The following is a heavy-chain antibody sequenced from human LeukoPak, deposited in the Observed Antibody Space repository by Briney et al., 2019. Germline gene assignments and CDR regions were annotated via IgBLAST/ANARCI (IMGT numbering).Heavy chain of an antibody. J-gene: IGHJ4*02. CDR2: IRYDGSNK. CDR1: GFTFSSYG. D-gene: IGHD4-17*01. V-gene: IGHV3-30*02. CDR3: AKVGMVTTTPGYFDY. Sequence: GGPLRLSCAASGFTFSSYGMHWVRQAPGKGLEWVSFIRYDGSNKHYAVSVKGRFTISRDNSKNTLYLQMNSLRAEDTAVYYCAKVGMVTTTPGYFDYWGQGTLVSVSS.